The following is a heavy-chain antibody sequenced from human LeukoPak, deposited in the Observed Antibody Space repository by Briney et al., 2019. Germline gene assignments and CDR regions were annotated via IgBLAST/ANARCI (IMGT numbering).Heavy chain of an antibody. J-gene: IGHJ6*02. Sequence: SETLSLTCAVSGGSISSGGYSWSWIRQPPGTGLEWIGYIYHSGSTYYNPSLKSRVTISVDRSKNQFSLKLSSVTAADTAVYYCASIASGSSWSGYYYGMDVWGQGTTVTVSS. CDR3: ASIASGSSWSGYYYGMDV. CDR1: GGSISSGGYS. D-gene: IGHD6-13*01. V-gene: IGHV4-30-2*01. CDR2: IYHSGST.